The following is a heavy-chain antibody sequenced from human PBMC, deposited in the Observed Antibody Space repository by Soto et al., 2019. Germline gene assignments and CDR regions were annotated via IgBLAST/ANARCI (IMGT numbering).Heavy chain of an antibody. D-gene: IGHD3-22*01. Sequence: VASVKVSCKASGYTFTSYGISWVRQAPGQGPDWMGWISAYNGNTNYAQKLQGRVTMTTDTSTSTAYMELRSLRSDDTAVYYCARDGGTYYYDSSGYYRFDYWGQGTLVTVSS. V-gene: IGHV1-18*01. CDR3: ARDGGTYYYDSSGYYRFDY. CDR2: ISAYNGNT. J-gene: IGHJ4*02. CDR1: GYTFTSYG.